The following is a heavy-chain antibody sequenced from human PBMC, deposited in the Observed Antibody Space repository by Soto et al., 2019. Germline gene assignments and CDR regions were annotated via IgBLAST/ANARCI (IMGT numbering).Heavy chain of an antibody. J-gene: IGHJ4*02. V-gene: IGHV1-69*01. CDR1: EDTFDSYA. CDR3: AAESAYGGNPLAFLY. D-gene: IGHD1-26*01. Sequence: QVQLVQSGAEVKRPGSSVRVSCTASEDTFDSYAISWVRQAPGQGLDWMGGVIPFFNTPNYAKNFQGRVTITADESTSTAYMELSSLRSEDTAIYYCAAESAYGGNPLAFLYWGQGTLVTVSS. CDR2: VIPFFNTP.